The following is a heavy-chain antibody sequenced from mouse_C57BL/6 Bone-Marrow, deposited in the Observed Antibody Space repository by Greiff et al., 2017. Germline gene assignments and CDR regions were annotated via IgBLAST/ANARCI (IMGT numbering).Heavy chain of an antibody. CDR2: IYPGSGNT. D-gene: IGHD1-1*01. CDR3: ASKAYYGSRYYAMDY. CDR1: GFTFTDYY. J-gene: IGHJ4*01. Sequence: LQESGAELVRPGASVKLSCKASGFTFTDYYINWVKQRPGQGLEWIARIYPGSGNTYYNEKFKGKATLTAEKSSSTAYMQLSSLTSEDSAVYFCASKAYYGSRYYAMDYWGQGTSVTVSS. V-gene: IGHV1-76*01.